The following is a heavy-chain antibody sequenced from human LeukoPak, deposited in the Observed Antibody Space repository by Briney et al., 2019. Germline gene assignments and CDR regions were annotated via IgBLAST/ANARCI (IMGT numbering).Heavy chain of an antibody. CDR2: ISYEGSDK. V-gene: IGHV3-30*03. CDR1: GFTFSNYG. J-gene: IGHJ4*02. Sequence: GGSLRLSCAASGFTFSNYGMHWVRQAPGKGLEWVAVISYEGSDKYYADSVKGRFTISRDNSKNTLYLQMNSLRADDTAVYYCARDYYDSSGYYFLDHWGQGTLVTVSS. CDR3: ARDYYDSSGYYFLDH. D-gene: IGHD3-22*01.